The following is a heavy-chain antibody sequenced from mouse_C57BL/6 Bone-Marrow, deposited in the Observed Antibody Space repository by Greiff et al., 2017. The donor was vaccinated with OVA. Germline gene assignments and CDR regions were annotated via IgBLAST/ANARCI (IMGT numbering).Heavy chain of an antibody. CDR1: GYTFTDYE. D-gene: IGHD2-5*01. V-gene: IGHV1-15*01. J-gene: IGHJ4*01. CDR3: TRGYSNYYAIDY. CDR2: IDPETGGT. Sequence: VQLQQSGAELVRPGASVTLSCKASGYTFTDYEVHWVKQTPVHGLEWIGAIDPETGGTAYNQQFKGKAILTAANSSSTAYMVLRSLTSEDSAVYYCTRGYSNYYAIDYGGQGNAVTVSS.